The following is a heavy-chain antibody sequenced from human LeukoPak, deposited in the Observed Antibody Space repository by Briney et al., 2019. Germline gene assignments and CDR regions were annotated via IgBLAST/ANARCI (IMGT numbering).Heavy chain of an antibody. J-gene: IGHJ4*02. Sequence: PSETLSLTCAVSGYSISSGYYWGWIRQPPGKGLEWIGSIYHSGSTYYNPSLKSRVTISVDTSKNQFSLKLSSVTAADTAVYYCARHQDVVVPADIHDWGQGTLVTVSS. CDR1: GYSISSGYY. D-gene: IGHD2-2*02. V-gene: IGHV4-38-2*01. CDR3: ARHQDVVVPADIHD. CDR2: IYHSGST.